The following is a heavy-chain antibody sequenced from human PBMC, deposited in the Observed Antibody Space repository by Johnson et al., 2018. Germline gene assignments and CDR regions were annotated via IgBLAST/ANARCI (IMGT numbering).Heavy chain of an antibody. V-gene: IGHV3-74*03. CDR2: ISREGSMT. D-gene: IGHD3-22*01. CDR3: ARPSGSSGRFLEGSPSFQH. J-gene: IGHJ1*01. CDR1: GFTFNTYW. Sequence: VQLQESGGGLVQPGGSLRLSCAASGFTFNTYWMHWVRQVPGKGLVWVSRISREGSMTTYAAPVRDRFTISRDNAKNTGYLLMNSQRAEDTAVYYCARPSGSSGRFLEGSPSFQHWGQGTLVTVSS.